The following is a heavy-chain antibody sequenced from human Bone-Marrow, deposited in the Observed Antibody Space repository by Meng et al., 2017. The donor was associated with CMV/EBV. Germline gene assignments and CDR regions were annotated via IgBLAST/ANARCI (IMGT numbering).Heavy chain of an antibody. Sequence: ASVKVSCKASGYTFTSYYMHGVRQAPGQGLEWMGIINPSGGSTSYAQKFQGRVTMTRDTSTSTVYMELSSLRSEDTAVYYCARGGGYCSSTSCYRSAAYYYYGIDVWGQGTTVTVSS. CDR3: ARGGGYCSSTSCYRSAAYYYYGIDV. CDR2: INPSGGST. V-gene: IGHV1-46*01. CDR1: GYTFTSYY. J-gene: IGHJ6*02. D-gene: IGHD2-2*02.